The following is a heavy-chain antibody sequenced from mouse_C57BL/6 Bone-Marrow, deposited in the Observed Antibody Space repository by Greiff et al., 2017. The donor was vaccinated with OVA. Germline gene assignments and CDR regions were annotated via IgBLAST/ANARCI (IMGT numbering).Heavy chain of an antibody. CDR1: GYTFTSYD. CDR3: ARSQYTVVDRFAD. Sequence: QVHVKQSGPELVKPGASVKLSCKASGYTFTSYDINWVKQRPGQGLEWIGWIYPRDGSTKYNEKFKGKATLTLDTSSSTAYMELHSLTSEDSAVYFGARSQYTVVDRFADWGQGTLVTVSA. V-gene: IGHV1-85*01. J-gene: IGHJ3*01. D-gene: IGHD1-1*01. CDR2: IYPRDGST.